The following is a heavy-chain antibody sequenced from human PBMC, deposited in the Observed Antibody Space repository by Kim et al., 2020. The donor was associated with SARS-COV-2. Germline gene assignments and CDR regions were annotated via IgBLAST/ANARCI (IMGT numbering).Heavy chain of an antibody. CDR2: INAGNGNT. V-gene: IGHV1-3*01. CDR3: ARGESDYYDSSGYDYFDY. Sequence: ASVKVSCKASGYTFTSYAMHLVLQAPGQRLEWMGWINAGNGNTKYSQKVQGRVTITRDTSASTSYMALGSLRSEDTAVYYCARGESDYYDSSGYDYFDYW. J-gene: IGHJ4*01. D-gene: IGHD3-22*01. CDR1: GYTFTSYA.